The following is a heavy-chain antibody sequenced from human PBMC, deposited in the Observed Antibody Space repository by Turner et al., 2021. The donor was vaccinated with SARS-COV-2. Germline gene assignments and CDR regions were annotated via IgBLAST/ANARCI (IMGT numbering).Heavy chain of an antibody. J-gene: IGHJ4*02. CDR1: GFTFSSYS. V-gene: IGHV3-21*01. Sequence: EVQLVESGGGLVKPGGSLRLSCAASGFTFSSYSMNWVRQAPGKGLEWVSSISSSSSYIYYADSVKGRFTISRDNAKISLYLQMNSLRAEDTAVYYCARSPTAPGYYYDSSGYYTPYYFDYWGQGTLVTVSS. D-gene: IGHD3-22*01. CDR2: ISSSSSYI. CDR3: ARSPTAPGYYYDSSGYYTPYYFDY.